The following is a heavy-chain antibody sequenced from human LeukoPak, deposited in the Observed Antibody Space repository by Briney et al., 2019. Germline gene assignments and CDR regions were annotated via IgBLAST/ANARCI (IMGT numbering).Heavy chain of an antibody. Sequence: SENLSLTCTVSAGSISSYYWNWIRQPPGKGLEWIGYIYYSGRTNYNPSLKSGVTISVDTSKNQFSLNLTSVTAADTAVYYCARFTPQGYGWGGYNRFDPWGQGTLVTVSS. D-gene: IGHD5-24*01. V-gene: IGHV4-59*01. J-gene: IGHJ5*02. CDR3: ARFTPQGYGWGGYNRFDP. CDR2: IYYSGRT. CDR1: AGSISSYY.